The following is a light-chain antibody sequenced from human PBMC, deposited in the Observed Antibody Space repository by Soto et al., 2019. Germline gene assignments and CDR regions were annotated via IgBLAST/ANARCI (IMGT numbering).Light chain of an antibody. V-gene: IGKV1-33*01. CDR1: QDIDNS. Sequence: DIQMTQSPSSLSASVGDRVTITCQASQDIDNSLNWYQQKPGKAPQLLIYDASHLETGVPSRFSGSGSRTDFTFTITSLQSEDIATYYCQQYDDLPLTFGPGTKVDIK. CDR3: QQYDDLPLT. J-gene: IGKJ3*01. CDR2: DAS.